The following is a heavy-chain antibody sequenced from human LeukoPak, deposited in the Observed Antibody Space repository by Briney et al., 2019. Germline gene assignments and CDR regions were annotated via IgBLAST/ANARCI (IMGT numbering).Heavy chain of an antibody. J-gene: IGHJ6*02. Sequence: SETLSLTCGVYGGSFSGYYWSWIRQPPGKGLEWIGEINHSGNTNYNPSLKSRVTISVDTSKNQFSLKLNSVTAADTAVYYCARKSYYYYGMDVWGQGTTVTVSS. V-gene: IGHV4-34*01. CDR3: ARKSYYYYGMDV. CDR1: GGSFSGYY. CDR2: INHSGNT.